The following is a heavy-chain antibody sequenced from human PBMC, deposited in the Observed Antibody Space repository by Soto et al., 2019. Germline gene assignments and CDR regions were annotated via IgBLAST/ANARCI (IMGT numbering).Heavy chain of an antibody. CDR1: GGTFSSYA. CDR2: IIPIFGTA. Sequence: ASVKVSCKASGGTFSSYAISWVRQAPGQGLEWMGGIIPIFGTANYAQKFQGRVTITADESTSTAYMELSSLRSEDTAVYYCARKTKVDYYDSSGYRAPHYYYGMDVWGQGTTVTVSS. J-gene: IGHJ6*02. D-gene: IGHD3-22*01. V-gene: IGHV1-69*13. CDR3: ARKTKVDYYDSSGYRAPHYYYGMDV.